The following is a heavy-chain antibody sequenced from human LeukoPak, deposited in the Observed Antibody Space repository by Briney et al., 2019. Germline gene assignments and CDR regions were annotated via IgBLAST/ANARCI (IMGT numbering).Heavy chain of an antibody. CDR1: GFTFSSYT. J-gene: IGHJ4*02. CDR2: ISSNGGST. CDR3: VKPPNSSSWYPFDY. V-gene: IGHV3-64D*06. D-gene: IGHD6-13*01. Sequence: GGSLRLSCSASGFTFSSYTMHWVRQAPGKGLEYVSAISSNGGSTYYADSVKGRFTISRDNSKNTLYLQMRSLRTEDTAVYYCVKPPNSSSWYPFDYWGQGTLVTVSS.